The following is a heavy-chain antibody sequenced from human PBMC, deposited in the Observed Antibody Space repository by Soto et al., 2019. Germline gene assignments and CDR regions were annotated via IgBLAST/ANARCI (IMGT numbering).Heavy chain of an antibody. J-gene: IGHJ3*02. V-gene: IGHV4-59*01. Sequence: SETLSLTCTVSGGSISSYYWSWIRQPPGKGLEWIGYIYYSGSTNYNPSLKSRVTISVDTSKNQFSLKLSSVTAADTAVYYCARERMVRGGDAFDIWGQGTMVTVSS. CDR3: ARERMVRGGDAFDI. D-gene: IGHD3-10*01. CDR1: GGSISSYY. CDR2: IYYSGST.